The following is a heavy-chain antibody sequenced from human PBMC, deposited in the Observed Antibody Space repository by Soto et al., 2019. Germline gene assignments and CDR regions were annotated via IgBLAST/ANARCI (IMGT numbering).Heavy chain of an antibody. D-gene: IGHD6-13*01. CDR3: ASGYSSSWSL. CDR1: GGTFSGYY. V-gene: IGHV4-34*01. Sequence: SETLSLTCAVYGGTFSGYYWSWIRQPPGRGLEWIGEINHSGSTNYNPSLKSRVTISVDTSKNQFSLKLSSVTAADTAVYYCASGYSSSWSLWGQGTLVTVSS. J-gene: IGHJ4*02. CDR2: INHSGST.